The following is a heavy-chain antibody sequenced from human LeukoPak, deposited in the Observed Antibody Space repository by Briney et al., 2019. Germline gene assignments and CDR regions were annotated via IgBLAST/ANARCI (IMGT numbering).Heavy chain of an antibody. D-gene: IGHD1-26*01. V-gene: IGHV4-61*02. Sequence: SETLSLTCTVSGGSISSGSYYWSWIRQPAGKGLEWIGRIYTSGSTNYNPSLKSRVTISVDTSKNQFSLKLSSVTAADTAVYYCARGGRWELLGFDYWGQGTLVTVSS. CDR3: ARGGRWELLGFDY. CDR2: IYTSGST. J-gene: IGHJ4*02. CDR1: GGSISSGSYY.